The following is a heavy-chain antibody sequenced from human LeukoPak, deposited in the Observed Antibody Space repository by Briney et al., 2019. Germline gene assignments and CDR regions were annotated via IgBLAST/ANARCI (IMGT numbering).Heavy chain of an antibody. D-gene: IGHD3-10*01. CDR3: AKSGVRQGIGKYYFDY. V-gene: IGHV3-9*03. CDR2: ISSNSGST. J-gene: IGHJ4*02. Sequence: GGSLRLSCAASGFTFYAYAMNWVRQAPGQGLEWVAGISSNSGSTGYADSVKGRFTISRDNPKNSLSLQMNTLRAEDMHLYYCAKSGVRQGIGKYYFDYWGQETLVTVSS. CDR1: GFTFYAYA.